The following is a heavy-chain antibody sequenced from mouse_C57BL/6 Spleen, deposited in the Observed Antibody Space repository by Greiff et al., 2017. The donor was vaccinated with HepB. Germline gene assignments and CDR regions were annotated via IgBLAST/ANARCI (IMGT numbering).Heavy chain of an antibody. Sequence: VQLKESGPGLVKPSQSLSLTCSVTGYSITSGYYWNWIRQFPGNKLEWMGYISYDGSNNYNPSLKNRISITRDTSKNQFFLKLNSVTTEDTATYYCASGGNYYFDYWGQGTTLTVSS. CDR3: ASGGNYYFDY. CDR2: ISYDGSN. J-gene: IGHJ2*01. CDR1: GYSITSGYY. D-gene: IGHD2-1*01. V-gene: IGHV3-6*01.